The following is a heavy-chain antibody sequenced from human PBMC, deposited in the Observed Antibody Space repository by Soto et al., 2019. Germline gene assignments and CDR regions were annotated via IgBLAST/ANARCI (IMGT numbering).Heavy chain of an antibody. CDR2: ISAYNGNT. CDR3: ARDYYDILTGYYSDVYDYGMDV. J-gene: IGHJ6*02. Sequence: ASVKVSCKASGYTFTSYGISWVRQAPGQGLEWMGWISAYNGNTNYAQKLQGRVTMTTDTSTSTAYMELRSLRSDDTAVYYCARDYYDILTGYYSDVYDYGMDVWGQ. V-gene: IGHV1-18*01. CDR1: GYTFTSYG. D-gene: IGHD3-9*01.